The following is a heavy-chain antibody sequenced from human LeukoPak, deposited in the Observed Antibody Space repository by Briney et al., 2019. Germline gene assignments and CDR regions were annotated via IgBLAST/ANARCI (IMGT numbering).Heavy chain of an antibody. CDR2: ISYDGSNK. J-gene: IGHJ4*02. V-gene: IGHV3-30-3*01. D-gene: IGHD2-21*01. CDR3: AKDAEVVIASYYFDY. Sequence: TGGSLRLSCAASGFTFSSYAMHGVRQAPGKGLEWVAVISYDGSNKYSADSVKGRFTISRDNSKNTLYLQMNSLRAEDTAVYYCAKDAEVVIASYYFDYWGQGTLVTVSS. CDR1: GFTFSSYA.